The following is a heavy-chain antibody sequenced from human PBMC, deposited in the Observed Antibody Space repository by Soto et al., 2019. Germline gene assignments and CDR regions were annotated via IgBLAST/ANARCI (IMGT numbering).Heavy chain of an antibody. CDR2: IVVGSGNT. V-gene: IGHV1-58*01. CDR3: AAAYDSSGTHYYYGMDV. D-gene: IGHD3-22*01. Sequence: GASVKVSCKASGFTFTSSAVQWVRQARGQRLEWIGWIVVGSGNTNYAQKFQERVTITRDMSTSTAYMELSSLRSEDTAVYYCAAAYDSSGTHYYYGMDVWGQGTTVTVSS. J-gene: IGHJ6*02. CDR1: GFTFTSSA.